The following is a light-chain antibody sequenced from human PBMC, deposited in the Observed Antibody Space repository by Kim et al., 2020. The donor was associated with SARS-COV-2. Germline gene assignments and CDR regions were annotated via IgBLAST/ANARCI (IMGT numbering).Light chain of an antibody. CDR3: GAWDSSLDALV. V-gene: IGLV1-51*01. CDR1: GSNRVNSS. CDR2: AID. J-gene: IGLJ2*01. Sequence: NVNICWSGRGSNRVNSSVSGHRRLPGTAPKLLIFAIDLRPSGIPDRFSGSKTGTSATLGITGLQTGDEADCYCGAWDSSLDALVFGGGTQLTVL.